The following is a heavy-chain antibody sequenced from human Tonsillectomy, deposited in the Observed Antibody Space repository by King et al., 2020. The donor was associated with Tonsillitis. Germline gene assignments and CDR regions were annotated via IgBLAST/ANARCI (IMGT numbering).Heavy chain of an antibody. V-gene: IGHV3-49*04. CDR3: TRGRGYSYGYSDY. Sequence: VQLVESGGGLVQPGRSLRLSCTGFGFTFGDYAMSWVRQAPGKGLEWVGVIRSKAYGGTAEYAASVKGRCTISRDESKSMPYLQMNSLKTEDTAVYYCTRGRGYSYGYSDYWGQGTLVTVSS. CDR2: IRSKAYGGTA. J-gene: IGHJ4*02. D-gene: IGHD5-18*01. CDR1: GFTFGDYA.